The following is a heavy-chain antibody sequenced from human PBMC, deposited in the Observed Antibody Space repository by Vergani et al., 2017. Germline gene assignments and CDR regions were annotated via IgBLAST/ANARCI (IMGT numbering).Heavy chain of an antibody. D-gene: IGHD1-7*01. CDR3: VYCNTACGTTGCFYPFYYYYYMDV. V-gene: IGHV2-5*04. J-gene: IGHJ6*03. CDR1: GFSLNTRGVS. Sequence: QITLKESGPTLVKPTQTLTLTCTFSGFSLNTRGVSVAWIRQPPGKALDWLALIYWNDDQHYIPSLNNRVTITKDTSKNQVVLTMTNMDYVDTGTYYCVYCNTACGTTGCFYPFYYYYYMDVWGKGTTVTVSS. CDR2: IYWNDDQ.